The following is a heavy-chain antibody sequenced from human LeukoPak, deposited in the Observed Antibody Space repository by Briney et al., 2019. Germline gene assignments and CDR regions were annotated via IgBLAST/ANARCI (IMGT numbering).Heavy chain of an antibody. J-gene: IGHJ4*02. V-gene: IGHV3-7*01. CDR2: IQPDGSEK. CDR3: ATTTVSDLGRLTIFDY. D-gene: IGHD4-11*01. CDR1: GFIFEDSW. Sequence: GGSLRLSCTASGFIFEDSWMSWVRQAPGKGLEWVANIQPDGSEKYYVDSVRGRFTISRDNADTSLYLRMNSLRDDDTAVYYCATTTVSDLGRLTIFDYWGQGTLVIVSS.